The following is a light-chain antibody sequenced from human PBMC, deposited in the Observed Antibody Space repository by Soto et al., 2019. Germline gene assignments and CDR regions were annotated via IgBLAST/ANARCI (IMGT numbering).Light chain of an antibody. V-gene: IGLV2-14*01. CDR3: SSYTSSSTWV. Sequence: QSALTQPRSVSGSPGQSVTISCTGTRSDVGGYNYVSWYQQHPGKVPKLIIYEVSNRPSGVSNRFAGSKSGNTASLTISGLQTEYEADYYCSSYTSSSTWVFGGGTKLTVL. CDR1: RSDVGGYNY. CDR2: EVS. J-gene: IGLJ3*02.